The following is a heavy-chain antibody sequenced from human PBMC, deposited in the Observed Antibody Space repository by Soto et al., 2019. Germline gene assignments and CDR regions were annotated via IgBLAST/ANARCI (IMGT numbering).Heavy chain of an antibody. V-gene: IGHV1-69*13. Sequence: SVKFSCKASGYTFTSYGSSWVRQAPGQGLEWMGGIIPIFGTANYAQKFQGRVTITADESTSTAYMELSSLRSEDTAVYYCARSAKSYSSGWYYYYGMDVWGQGTTVTVSS. CDR2: IIPIFGTA. CDR3: ARSAKSYSSGWYYYYGMDV. J-gene: IGHJ6*02. D-gene: IGHD6-25*01. CDR1: GYTFTSYG.